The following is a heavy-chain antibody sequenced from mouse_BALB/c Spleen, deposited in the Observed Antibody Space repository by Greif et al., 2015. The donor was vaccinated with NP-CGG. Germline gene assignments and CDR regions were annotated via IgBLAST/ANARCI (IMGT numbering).Heavy chain of an antibody. CDR2: ISSGGSYT. CDR1: GFAFSSYD. CDR3: ARPPLSDY. J-gene: IGHJ4*01. Sequence: EVMLVESGGGLVKPGGSLKLSCAASGFAFSSYDMSWVRQTPEKRLEWVATISSGGSYTYYPDSVKGRFTISRDNARNTLYLQMSSLRSEDTALYYCARPPLSDYWGQGTSVTVSS. V-gene: IGHV5-9*02.